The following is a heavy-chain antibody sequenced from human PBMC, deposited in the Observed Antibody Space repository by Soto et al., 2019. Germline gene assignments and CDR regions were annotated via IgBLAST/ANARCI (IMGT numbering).Heavy chain of an antibody. J-gene: IGHJ5*02. V-gene: IGHV4-30-4*01. Sequence: SETLSLTCTVSGGSISSGDYYWSWIRQPPGKGLEWIGYIYYSGSTYYNPSLKSRVTISVDTSKDQFSLKLSSVTAADTAVYYCARDNIVVVPAAWGWFDPWGQGTLVTVSS. CDR1: GGSISSGDYY. D-gene: IGHD2-2*01. CDR3: ARDNIVVVPAAWGWFDP. CDR2: IYYSGST.